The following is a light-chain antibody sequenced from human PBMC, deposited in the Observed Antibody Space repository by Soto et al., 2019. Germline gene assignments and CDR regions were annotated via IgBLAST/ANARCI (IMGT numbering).Light chain of an antibody. V-gene: IGLV2-14*01. J-gene: IGLJ2*01. CDR1: SSDVGGYNY. Sequence: QSALTQPASVSGSAGQSITISCTGTSSDVGGYNYVSWYQQHPGNAPKLMIYDVSNRPSGVSNRFSGSKSGNTASLTISGLQAEDEADYYCSSYTSSSLVVFGGGTKLTVL. CDR3: SSYTSSSLVV. CDR2: DVS.